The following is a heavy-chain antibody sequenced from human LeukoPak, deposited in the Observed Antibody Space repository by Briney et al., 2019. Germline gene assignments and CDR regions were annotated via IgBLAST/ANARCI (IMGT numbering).Heavy chain of an antibody. CDR3: ARWNWNDSFDY. CDR1: GGSFSGYY. CDR2: INHSGST. Sequence: PSETLSLTCAVYGGSFSGYYWSWIRQPPGKGLEWIGEINHSGSTNYNPSLKSRATISVDTSKNQFSLKLSSVTAADTAVYYCARWNWNDSFDYWGQGTLVTVSS. J-gene: IGHJ4*02. D-gene: IGHD1-1*01. V-gene: IGHV4-34*01.